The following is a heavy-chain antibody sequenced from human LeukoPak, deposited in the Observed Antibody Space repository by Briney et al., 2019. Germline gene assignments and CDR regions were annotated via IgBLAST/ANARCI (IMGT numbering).Heavy chain of an antibody. J-gene: IGHJ4*02. V-gene: IGHV3-23*01. CDR3: ARDGGYNYFDY. D-gene: IGHD5-12*01. CDR2: ISGTGGST. Sequence: PGGSLRLSCAASGFPFSSYATSWVRQAPGKGLEWVSLISGTGGSTYYADSVKGRFTISRDNSKNTLYLQMNSLRAEDTAVYYCARDGGYNYFDYWGQGTLVTVSS. CDR1: GFPFSSYA.